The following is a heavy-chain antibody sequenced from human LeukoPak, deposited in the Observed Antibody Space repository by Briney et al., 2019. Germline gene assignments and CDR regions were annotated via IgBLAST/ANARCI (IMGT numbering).Heavy chain of an antibody. J-gene: IGHJ2*01. CDR2: IYSGGST. V-gene: IGHV3-66*01. CDR3: AREAGSGYNRYFDL. CDR1: GFTVSSNY. D-gene: IGHD5-12*01. Sequence: GGSLRLSCAASGFTVSSNYMSWVRQATGKGLECVSVIYSGGSTYYADSVKGRFTISRDNSKNTLYLQMNSLRAEDTAVYYCAREAGSGYNRYFDLWGRGTLVTVSS.